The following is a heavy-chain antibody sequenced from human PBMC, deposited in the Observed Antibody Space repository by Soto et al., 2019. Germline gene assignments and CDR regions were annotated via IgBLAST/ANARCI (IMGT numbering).Heavy chain of an antibody. J-gene: IGHJ4*02. CDR3: AVPHCSSTSCARELDY. CDR1: GYTFTSYA. V-gene: IGHV1-3*01. Sequence: QVQLVQSGAEVKKPGASVKVSCKASGYTFTSYAMHWVRQAPGQRLEWMGWINAGNGNTKYSQKFQGRVTITRDTSASTAYMELSSLRSEDTAVYYCAVPHCSSTSCARELDYWGQGTLVTVSS. CDR2: INAGNGNT. D-gene: IGHD2-2*01.